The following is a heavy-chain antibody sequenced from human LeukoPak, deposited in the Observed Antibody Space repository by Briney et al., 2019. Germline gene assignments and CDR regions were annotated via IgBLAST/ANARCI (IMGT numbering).Heavy chain of an antibody. D-gene: IGHD4-23*01. CDR2: INHSGST. CDR1: GGSFSGYY. Sequence: SETLSLTCAVYGGSFSGYYWSWIRQPPGKGLEWIGEINHSGSTSYNPSLKSRVTISVDTSKNQFSLKLSSVTAADTAVYYCARYLDYGGNSRVFQHWGQGTLVTVS. V-gene: IGHV4-34*01. J-gene: IGHJ1*01. CDR3: ARYLDYGGNSRVFQH.